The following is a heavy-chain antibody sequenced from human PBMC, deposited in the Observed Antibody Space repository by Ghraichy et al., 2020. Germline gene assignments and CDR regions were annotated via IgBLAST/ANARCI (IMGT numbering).Heavy chain of an antibody. J-gene: IGHJ5*02. Sequence: SETLSLTCAVYGGSFSGYYWSWIRQPPGKGLEWIGEINHSGSTNYNPSLESRVSMSLDMSKNQFSLKLSSVTAADTAVYYCARGEIVGPGSRHNWFDPWGQGALVTVSS. CDR3: ARGEIVGPGSRHNWFDP. CDR2: INHSGST. CDR1: GGSFSGYY. V-gene: IGHV4-34*01. D-gene: IGHD1-26*01.